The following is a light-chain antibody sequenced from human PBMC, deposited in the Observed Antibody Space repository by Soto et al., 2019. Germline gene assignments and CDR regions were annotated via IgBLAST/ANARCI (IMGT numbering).Light chain of an antibody. J-gene: IGLJ2*01. CDR1: SSNIARNS. CDR3: AAWDDSLNGVV. Sequence: QSVLTQPPSASGTPGQRGTISCSGSSSNIARNSVNWYQQLPGTAPKLLIYDNNQRPSGVPDRFSGSKSGTSASLAISGLQSEDEADYYCAAWDDSLNGVVFGGGTKLTVL. V-gene: IGLV1-44*01. CDR2: DNN.